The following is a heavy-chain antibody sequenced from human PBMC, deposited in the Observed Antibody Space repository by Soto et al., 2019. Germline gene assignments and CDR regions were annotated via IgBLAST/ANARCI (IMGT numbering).Heavy chain of an antibody. CDR3: ARVLGYCRSGTCYREWFDP. D-gene: IGHD2-15*01. J-gene: IGHJ5*02. Sequence: QVQLVQSGAEVKKPGASVKVSCKASGYTFTTHGISWVRQVPGQGLEWMGWVRGDNGHTNYAQSLRGRVTMTTDTSTNSAYMELGSLGSDDTAVYYCARVLGYCRSGTCYREWFDPRGQGTLVTVSS. V-gene: IGHV1-18*01. CDR2: VRGDNGHT. CDR1: GYTFTTHG.